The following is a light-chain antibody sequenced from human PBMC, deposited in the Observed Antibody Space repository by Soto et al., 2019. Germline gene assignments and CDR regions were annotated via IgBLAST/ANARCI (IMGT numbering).Light chain of an antibody. J-gene: IGLJ2*01. CDR1: NIGSKG. V-gene: IGLV3-21*02. CDR2: GDT. Sequence: SYELTQPPSMSVAPGQTARITCGGNNIGSKGVNWYQQRPGQAPVLVIYGDTRRPSGIPERFSGSNSGNTATLTMSGVEAGDEADYYCQVWDSSGDYVVFGGGTKLTVL. CDR3: QVWDSSGDYVV.